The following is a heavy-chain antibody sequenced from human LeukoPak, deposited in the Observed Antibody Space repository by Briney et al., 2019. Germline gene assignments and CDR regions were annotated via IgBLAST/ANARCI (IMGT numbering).Heavy chain of an antibody. J-gene: IGHJ4*02. V-gene: IGHV4-59*11. CDR1: GGSLSGHY. Sequence: SETLSLTCTVGGGSLSGHYWGWIRQPPGKVLELVGHIYYTGPTFYNPSLNSRVTITLDTSRNQFSLRLTSVIAADTAVYYCARFSWGCSTASCYLTNWGQGALVTVSS. CDR3: ARFSWGCSTASCYLTN. CDR2: IYYTGPT. D-gene: IGHD2-2*01.